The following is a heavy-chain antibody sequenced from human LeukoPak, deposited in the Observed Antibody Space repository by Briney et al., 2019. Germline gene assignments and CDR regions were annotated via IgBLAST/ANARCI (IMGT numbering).Heavy chain of an antibody. CDR3: ARESRDYYGDYPFDY. J-gene: IGHJ4*02. CDR2: ISWNSGSI. D-gene: IGHD4-17*01. V-gene: IGHV3-9*01. Sequence: AGGSLRLSCAASGFTFDDYAMHWVRQAPGKGLEWVSGISWNSGSIGYADSVKGRFTISRDNAKNSLYLQMNSLRAEDTAVYYCARESRDYYGDYPFDYWGQGTLVTVSS. CDR1: GFTFDDYA.